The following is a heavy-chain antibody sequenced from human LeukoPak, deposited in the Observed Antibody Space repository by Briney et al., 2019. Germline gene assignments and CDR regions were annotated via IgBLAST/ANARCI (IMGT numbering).Heavy chain of an antibody. J-gene: IGHJ4*02. CDR1: GGSLSSGGYY. CDR2: IYYSGST. Sequence: PSETLSLTCTVSGGSLSSGGYYWSWIRQPPGKGLEWIGYIYYSGSTYYNPSLKSRVTISVDTSKNQFSLKLSSVTAADTAVYYCARDSGWSGYYDDHWGQGTLVTVSS. CDR3: ARDSGWSGYYDDH. V-gene: IGHV4-30-4*08. D-gene: IGHD3-3*01.